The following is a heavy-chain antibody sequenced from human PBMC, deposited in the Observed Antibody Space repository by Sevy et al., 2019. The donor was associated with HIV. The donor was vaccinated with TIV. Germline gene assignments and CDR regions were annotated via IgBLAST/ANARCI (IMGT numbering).Heavy chain of an antibody. D-gene: IGHD3-22*01. CDR1: GFTFRSYG. Sequence: GGSLRLSCAASGFTFRSYGMHWVRQAPGKGLEWVAVISYAGSNKYYADSVKGRFTISRDNSKNTLYLQMNSLRAEDTAVYYCAKEYRDHYYDSSRRPDYWGQGTLVTVSS. V-gene: IGHV3-30*18. CDR3: AKEYRDHYYDSSRRPDY. J-gene: IGHJ4*02. CDR2: ISYAGSNK.